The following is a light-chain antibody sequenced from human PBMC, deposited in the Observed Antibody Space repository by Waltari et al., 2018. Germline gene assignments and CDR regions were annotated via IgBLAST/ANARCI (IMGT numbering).Light chain of an antibody. V-gene: IGKV1-5*03. Sequence: ILITQSPSTLSASVGDSVTTTCRASQSISSWLAWYQQKPGKAPKLLIYKASSLESGVPSRFSGSGSGTEFTLTISSLQPDDFATYYCQQYNNYPFTFGPGTKVDIK. CDR1: QSISSW. J-gene: IGKJ3*01. CDR3: QQYNNYPFT. CDR2: KAS.